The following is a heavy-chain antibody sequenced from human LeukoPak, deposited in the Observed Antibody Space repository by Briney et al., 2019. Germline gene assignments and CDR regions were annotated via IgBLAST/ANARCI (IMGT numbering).Heavy chain of an antibody. CDR2: INPSGGST. Sequence: ASVKVSCKASGYTFTSYYMHWVRQAPGQGLEWMGMINPSGGSTSYAQKFQGRVTMTRDMSTSTVYMELSSLRSEDTAVYYCAREGLGRYCTNGVCYFAYWGQGTLVTVSS. J-gene: IGHJ4*02. V-gene: IGHV1-46*01. CDR1: GYTFTSYY. CDR3: AREGLGRYCTNGVCYFAY. D-gene: IGHD2-8*01.